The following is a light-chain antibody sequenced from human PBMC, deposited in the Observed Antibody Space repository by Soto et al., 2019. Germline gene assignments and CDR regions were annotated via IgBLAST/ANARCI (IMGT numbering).Light chain of an antibody. J-gene: IGLJ1*01. CDR2: SND. V-gene: IGLV1-44*01. Sequence: QSVLTQPPSASGTPGQRVTISCSGSSSNIGRNTVNWYQQCPGTAPKLLIYSNDQRPSGVPDRFSASKSGTSASLAISGLQSEDEADYDCAAWDDSLNGSVFGTGTKLTVL. CDR1: SSNIGRNT. CDR3: AAWDDSLNGSV.